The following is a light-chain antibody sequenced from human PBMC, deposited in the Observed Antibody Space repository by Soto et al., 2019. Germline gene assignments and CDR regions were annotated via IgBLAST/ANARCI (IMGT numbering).Light chain of an antibody. CDR3: QQYYSTPFT. J-gene: IGKJ3*01. V-gene: IGKV4-1*01. Sequence: DIVMTQSPDSLAVSLGERATINCKSSQSVLYSSNNKNYLAWYQQKPGQPPKLLLYWASTRDSGVPDRFSGSGSGTEFTLTISSLQAADVAVYYCQQYYSTPFTFGPGTKVDIK. CDR2: WAS. CDR1: QSVLYSSNNKNY.